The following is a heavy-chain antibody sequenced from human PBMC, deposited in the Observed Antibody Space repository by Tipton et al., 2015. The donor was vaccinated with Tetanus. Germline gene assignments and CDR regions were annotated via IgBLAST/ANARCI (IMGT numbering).Heavy chain of an antibody. CDR3: ARDVEAGWYIRGMAVDYYGMDV. J-gene: IGHJ6*02. D-gene: IGHD6-19*01. V-gene: IGHV3-33*01. CDR2: IWYDGSNK. CDR1: GFTFSNYG. Sequence: QLVQSGGGVVQPGRSLRPSCAASGFTFSNYGMHWVRQAPGKGLEWVAVIWYDGSNKYYADSVKGRFTISRDNSKNTLYLQMNSLRAEDTAVYYCARDVEAGWYIRGMAVDYYGMDVWGQGTTVTVSS.